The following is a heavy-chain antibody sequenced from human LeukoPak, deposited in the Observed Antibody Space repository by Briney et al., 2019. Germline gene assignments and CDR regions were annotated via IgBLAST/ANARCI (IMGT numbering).Heavy chain of an antibody. V-gene: IGHV4-4*07. D-gene: IGHD6-13*01. CDR3: ARGRGSSWYYFDS. CDR1: GGSINSYY. J-gene: IGHJ4*02. Sequence: SETLSLTCTVSGGSINSYYWSWVRQPAGKGLEWIGRIYASGNTNYNPSLKGRVTMTVDTSKNQFSLNLSSVTAADTAVYYCARGRGSSWYYFDSWGQGTLVTVSS. CDR2: IYASGNT.